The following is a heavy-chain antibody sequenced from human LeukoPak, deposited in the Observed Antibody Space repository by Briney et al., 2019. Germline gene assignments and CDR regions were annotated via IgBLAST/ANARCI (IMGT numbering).Heavy chain of an antibody. V-gene: IGHV3-21*01. CDR3: ARDDHDSSGYYGYYFDY. CDR1: GFTFSSYS. J-gene: IGHJ4*02. CDR2: ISSSSSYI. Sequence: GGSLRLSCAASGFTFSSYSMNWVRQAPGKGLEWVSSISSSSSYIYYADSVKGRFTISRDNAKNSLYLQMNSLRAEDTAVYYCARDDHDSSGYYGYYFDYWGQGTLVAVSS. D-gene: IGHD3-22*01.